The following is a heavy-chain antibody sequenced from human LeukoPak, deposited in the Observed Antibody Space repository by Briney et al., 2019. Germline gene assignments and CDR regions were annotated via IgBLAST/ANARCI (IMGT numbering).Heavy chain of an antibody. CDR3: AKASDYDILTGYSLDY. CDR2: ISWNSGSI. D-gene: IGHD3-9*01. CDR1: GFTFDDYA. Sequence: GGSLRLSCAASGFTFDDYAMHWVRQAPGKGLEWFSGISWNSGSIGYADSVKGRFTISRDNAKNSLYLQMNSLRAEDMALYYCAKASDYDILTGYSLDYWGQGTLVTVSS. J-gene: IGHJ4*02. V-gene: IGHV3-9*03.